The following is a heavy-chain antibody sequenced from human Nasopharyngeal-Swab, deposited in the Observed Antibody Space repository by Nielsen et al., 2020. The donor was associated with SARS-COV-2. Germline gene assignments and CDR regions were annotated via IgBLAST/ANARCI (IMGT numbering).Heavy chain of an antibody. CDR3: ASATSWGY. V-gene: IGHV3-53*01. Sequence: WIRQPPGKGLEWISVIYSGGNTYYADAMKGRFTASRDNSKNTMYLQMNSLRAEDTAIYYCASATSWGYWGQGTLVTVSS. J-gene: IGHJ4*02. CDR2: IYSGGNT. D-gene: IGHD3-16*01.